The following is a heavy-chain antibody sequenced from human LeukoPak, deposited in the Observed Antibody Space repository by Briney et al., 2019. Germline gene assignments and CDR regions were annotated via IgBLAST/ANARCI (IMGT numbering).Heavy chain of an antibody. J-gene: IGHJ5*02. V-gene: IGHV5-51*01. CDR3: ARQGPSTVHGFDP. D-gene: IGHD4-17*01. CDR1: GYIFTRYW. CDR2: IFPSDSDT. Sequence: GESLKISCKGSGYIFTRYWIGWVRQMPGKGLDWMGIIFPSDSDTRYSPSFQGQVTISADKSINTAYLQWTSLKASDTAIYYCARQGPSTVHGFDPWGQGTLVTVSS.